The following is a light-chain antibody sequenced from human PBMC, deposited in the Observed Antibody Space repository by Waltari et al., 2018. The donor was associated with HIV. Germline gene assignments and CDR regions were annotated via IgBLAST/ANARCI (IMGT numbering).Light chain of an antibody. V-gene: IGKV4-1*01. CDR3: QQYYSLGPT. CDR2: WPS. CDR1: RTILFSSDNRNC. J-gene: IGKJ4*01. Sequence: DIVMTQSPNSLAVSLGERATINCRSSRTILFSSDNRNCLAWYQQKPGQSPKLLIYWPSTRASGVPDRFSGSGSGTNFSLTISTLQTDDVALYYCQQYYSLGPTFGGGTKVEIK.